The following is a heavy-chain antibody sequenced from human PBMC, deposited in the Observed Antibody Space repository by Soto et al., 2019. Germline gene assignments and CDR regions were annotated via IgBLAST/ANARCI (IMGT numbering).Heavy chain of an antibody. D-gene: IGHD5-18*01. CDR2: IIPIFGTA. V-gene: IGHV1-69*13. J-gene: IGHJ4*02. CDR1: GGTFSSYA. Sequence: GASVKVSCKASGGTFSSYAISWVRQAPGQGLEWMGGIIPIFGTANYAQKFQGRVTITADESTSTAYMELSSLRSEDTAVYYCARGINSDTAMVIGYFDYWGQGTLVTVSS. CDR3: ARGINSDTAMVIGYFDY.